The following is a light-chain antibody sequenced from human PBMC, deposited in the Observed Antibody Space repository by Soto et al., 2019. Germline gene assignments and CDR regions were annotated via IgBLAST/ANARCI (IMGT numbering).Light chain of an antibody. CDR2: AAS. J-gene: IGKJ1*01. Sequence: IQMTQSPSYMATSVCDSISITSRASQGISGWLAWYQQKPGKAPKRLIYAASSLQSGVPSRFSGSGSGTDFTLTISSLQPEDFATYYCQHSFNTPRTFGQGTKVDIK. CDR1: QGISGW. CDR3: QHSFNTPRT. V-gene: IGKV1-12*01.